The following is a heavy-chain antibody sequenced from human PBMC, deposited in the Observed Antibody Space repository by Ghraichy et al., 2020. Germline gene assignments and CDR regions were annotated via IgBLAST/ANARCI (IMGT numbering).Heavy chain of an antibody. CDR1: GFTFSGYS. D-gene: IGHD4-23*01. V-gene: IGHV3-48*02. CDR2: ITSSGRNI. Sequence: LSLTCGGSGFTFSGYSMNWVRQSPGKGLEWVSYITSSGRNIFYADPVKGRFTISRDNAQNSLYLQMNSLRDEDTAVYYCARGSRVVRFYYYDGMDVWGQGTTVTVSS. J-gene: IGHJ6*02. CDR3: ARGSRVVRFYYYDGMDV.